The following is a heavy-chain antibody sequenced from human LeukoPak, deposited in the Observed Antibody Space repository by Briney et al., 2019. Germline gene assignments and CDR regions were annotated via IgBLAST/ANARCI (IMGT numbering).Heavy chain of an antibody. CDR1: GFTFSSYS. D-gene: IGHD2-2*02. Sequence: PGGSLRLSCAASGFTFSSYSMNWVRQAPGKGLEWVSSISSSSSYIYYADSVKGRFTISRDNAKNSLYLQMNSLRAEDTAVYYCARDTRFCSTSCYTDAFDIWGQGTMVTVSS. V-gene: IGHV3-21*01. J-gene: IGHJ3*02. CDR2: ISSSSSYI. CDR3: ARDTRFCSTSCYTDAFDI.